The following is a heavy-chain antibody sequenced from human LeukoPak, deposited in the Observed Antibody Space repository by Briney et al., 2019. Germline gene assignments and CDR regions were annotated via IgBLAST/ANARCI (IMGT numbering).Heavy chain of an antibody. Sequence: HPGRSLRLSCTASGFTFGDYAMSWVRQAPGKGLEWVGLIRSKAYGGTTEYAASVKGRFTISRDDSKSIAYLQMNSLKTEDTAVYYCTRDRRYCSSTSCLKPFDIWGQGTMVTVSS. CDR1: GFTFGDYA. J-gene: IGHJ3*02. CDR3: TRDRRYCSSTSCLKPFDI. CDR2: IRSKAYGGTT. V-gene: IGHV3-49*04. D-gene: IGHD2-2*01.